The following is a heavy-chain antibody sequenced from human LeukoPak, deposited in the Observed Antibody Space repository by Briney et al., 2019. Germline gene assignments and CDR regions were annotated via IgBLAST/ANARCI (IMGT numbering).Heavy chain of an antibody. J-gene: IGHJ4*02. CDR2: IYYSGST. D-gene: IGHD6-13*01. CDR1: GGSISSYY. V-gene: IGHV4-59*12. CDR3: ARDAFSSSLTGFDY. Sequence: PSETLSLTCTVSGGSISSYYWSWIRQPPGKGLEWIGYIYYSGSTYYNPSLKSRVTISVDTSKNQFSLKLSSVTAADTAVYYCARDAFSSSLTGFDYWGQGTLVTVSS.